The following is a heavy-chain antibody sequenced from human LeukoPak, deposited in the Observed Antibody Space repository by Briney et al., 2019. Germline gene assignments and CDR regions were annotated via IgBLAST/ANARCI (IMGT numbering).Heavy chain of an antibody. Sequence: GGSLRLSCAASGFTFSSYAMHWVRQAPGKGLEWVTIISYDGSNKYYADSVKGRFTISRDNSKNTLYLQMNSLRTEDTAVYYCARGDRQLVFNRNKGGFDPWGQGTLVTVSS. J-gene: IGHJ5*02. D-gene: IGHD6-13*01. CDR1: GFTFSSYA. CDR2: ISYDGSNK. CDR3: ARGDRQLVFNRNKGGFDP. V-gene: IGHV3-30*04.